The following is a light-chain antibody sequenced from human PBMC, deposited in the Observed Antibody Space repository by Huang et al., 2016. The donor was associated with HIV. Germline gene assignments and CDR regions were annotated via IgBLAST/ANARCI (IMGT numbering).Light chain of an antibody. V-gene: IGKV1-39*01. CDR3: QQSYNTPRT. J-gene: IGKJ1*01. Sequence: DIQMTQSPSSLSASVGDRVTITCRASQSIRNYLNWYQQKPGKAPKLLMHAASSLQSGVPSRFSGSGSGTAFTLTITNLQPEDFATYYCQQSYNTPRTFGQGTKVDFK. CDR2: AAS. CDR1: QSIRNY.